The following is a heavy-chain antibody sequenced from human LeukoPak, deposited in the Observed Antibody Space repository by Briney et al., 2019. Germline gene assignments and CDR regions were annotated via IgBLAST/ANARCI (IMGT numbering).Heavy chain of an antibody. D-gene: IGHD2-2*01. Sequence: SETLSLTCAVSGGSISSGGYSWSWIRQPPGTDLEWIGYIYHSGSTYYNPSLKSRVTISVDRSKNQFSLKLSSVTAADTAVYYCARGGDIVVVPAALKDGWFDPWGQGTLVTVSS. CDR1: GGSISSGGYS. CDR2: IYHSGST. J-gene: IGHJ5*02. V-gene: IGHV4-30-2*01. CDR3: ARGGDIVVVPAALKDGWFDP.